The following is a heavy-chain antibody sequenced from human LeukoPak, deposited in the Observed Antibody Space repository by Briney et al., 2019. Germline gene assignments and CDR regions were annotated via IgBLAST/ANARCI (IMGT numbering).Heavy chain of an antibody. J-gene: IGHJ4*02. V-gene: IGHV1-18*01. D-gene: IGHD6-19*01. CDR3: ARDQRLAVADPFDY. CDR1: GYTFTSYG. Sequence: ASVKVSCKASGYTFTSYGISWLRQAPGQGLEWMGWISAYDGNTNYAQKLQGRVTMTTDTSTSTAYMELRSLRSDDTAVYYCARDQRLAVADPFDYWGQGTLVTVSS. CDR2: ISAYDGNT.